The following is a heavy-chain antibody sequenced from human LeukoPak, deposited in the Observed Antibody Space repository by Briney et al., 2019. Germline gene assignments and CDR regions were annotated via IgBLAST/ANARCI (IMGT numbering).Heavy chain of an antibody. D-gene: IGHD2-2*01. CDR3: ASAPVQLLREGYYYGMDV. Sequence: WASVKVSCKASGYTFTGYYMHWVRQAPGQGLEWMGWINPNSGGTNYAQKFQGRVTMTRDTSISTAYMELSRLRSDDTAVYYCASAPVQLLREGYYYGMDVWGQGTTVTVSS. CDR2: INPNSGGT. CDR1: GYTFTGYY. J-gene: IGHJ6*02. V-gene: IGHV1-2*02.